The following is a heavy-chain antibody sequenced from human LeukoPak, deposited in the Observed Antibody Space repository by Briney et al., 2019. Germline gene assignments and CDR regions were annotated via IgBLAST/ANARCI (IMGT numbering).Heavy chain of an antibody. CDR1: GGSFSSHH. Sequence: SETLSLTCTVSGGSFSSHHWGWIRQSPGRGLEWIGYIYDTVGIKDNPSLKSRISLSADTSKNQLSLSLRSATAADTAGYYCVTIKRGNIFGYFDFWGQGILVTVAS. V-gene: IGHV4-59*11. CDR3: VTIKRGNIFGYFDF. CDR2: IYDTVGI. J-gene: IGHJ4*02. D-gene: IGHD5-18*01.